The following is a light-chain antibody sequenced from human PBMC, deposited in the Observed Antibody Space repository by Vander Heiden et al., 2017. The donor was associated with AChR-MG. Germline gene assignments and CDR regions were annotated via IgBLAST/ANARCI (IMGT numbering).Light chain of an antibody. CDR3: CSYAGGSTWV. Sequence: SGLIQAASDSGSPGQSITIPCTGTISDVVSYNLDFRYLHHPGNAPQLMIYEGNKRPSGVSKRFSGSKSGNAASLTISGLQGEDEADYYCCSYAGGSTWVFGGGTKLTVL. J-gene: IGLJ3*02. CDR2: EGN. CDR1: ISDVVSYNL. V-gene: IGLV2-23*01.